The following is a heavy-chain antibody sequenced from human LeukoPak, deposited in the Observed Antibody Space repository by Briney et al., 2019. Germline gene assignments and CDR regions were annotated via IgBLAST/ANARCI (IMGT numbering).Heavy chain of an antibody. Sequence: GGSLRLSCAASGFTFSSYSMNWVRQAPGKGLEWVSSISSSSSYIYYADSVKGRFTISRDNAKNSLYLQMNSLRAEDTAVYYCARDGINSGRLIDWGQGTLVTVSS. J-gene: IGHJ4*02. CDR3: ARDGINSGRLID. CDR1: GFTFSSYS. D-gene: IGHD1-26*01. CDR2: ISSSSSYI. V-gene: IGHV3-21*01.